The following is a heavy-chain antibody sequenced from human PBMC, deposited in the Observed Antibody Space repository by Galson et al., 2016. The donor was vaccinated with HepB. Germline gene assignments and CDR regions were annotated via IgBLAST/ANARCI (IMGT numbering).Heavy chain of an antibody. V-gene: IGHV6-1*01. D-gene: IGHD7-27*01. Sequence: CAISGDSVSNNNAGWYWIRQSPSRGLECLGRTFYRSDWQNDYAESVKSRITINPDTSKNEFSLHLSYVTPEDTGVYYCARSHLLGRGFGWWGPGTPVTVSS. J-gene: IGHJ4*02. CDR2: TFYRSDWQN. CDR1: GDSVSNNNAG. CDR3: ARSHLLGRGFGW.